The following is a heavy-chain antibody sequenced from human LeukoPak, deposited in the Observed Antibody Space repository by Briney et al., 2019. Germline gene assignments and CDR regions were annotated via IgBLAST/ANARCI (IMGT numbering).Heavy chain of an antibody. CDR3: ARDQGYCSSTSCYDLSANLDN. V-gene: IGHV3-64*01. D-gene: IGHD2-2*01. J-gene: IGHJ4*02. CDR2: ISSDGGAT. CDR1: GFTFSSYA. Sequence: GGSLRLSCAASGFTFSSYAMHWVRQAPGKGLEFVAAISSDGGATYYANSVKGRFTISRDNSKNTLYLQMGSLRAEDMAVYYCARDQGYCSSTSCYDLSANLDNWGQGTLVTVSS.